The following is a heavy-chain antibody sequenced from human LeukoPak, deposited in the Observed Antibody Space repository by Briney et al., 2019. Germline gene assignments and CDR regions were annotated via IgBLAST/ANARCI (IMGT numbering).Heavy chain of an antibody. CDR2: ISYIGNT. D-gene: IGHD3-10*01. J-gene: IGHJ4*02. CDR3: AGVDLNMVRGVQD. Sequence: SETLSLTCTVSGGSINSGGYYWSWIRQHPGKGVEWIGYISYIGNTYYNPSLKRRLTISVDTSKNQLSLKLSSVTAADTAVYYCAGVDLNMVRGVQDWGQGTLVTVSS. V-gene: IGHV4-31*03. CDR1: GGSINSGGYY.